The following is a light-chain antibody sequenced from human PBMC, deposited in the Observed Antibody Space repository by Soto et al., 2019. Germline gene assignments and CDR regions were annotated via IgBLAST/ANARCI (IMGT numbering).Light chain of an antibody. V-gene: IGLV2-8*01. Sequence: QSSLTQPPSASGSPGQSVTISCTGTRSDVGGYNYVSWYQQHPGKDPKLMLYEVTKRTSGVPDPFSGSKYGNTASLTVSGLQPEDEDDYYCSSHGGIANLVFGGGTKLTVL. CDR1: RSDVGGYNY. J-gene: IGLJ3*02. CDR3: SSHGGIANLV. CDR2: EVT.